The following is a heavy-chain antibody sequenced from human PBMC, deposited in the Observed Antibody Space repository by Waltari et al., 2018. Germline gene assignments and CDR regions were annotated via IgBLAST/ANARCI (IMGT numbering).Heavy chain of an antibody. J-gene: IGHJ6*03. Sequence: QVQLVQSGAEVKKPGSSVKVSCKASGGTFSSYAISWVRQAPGQGLEWMGGIIPIFGKANYAQKVQGRGTITVDKSTSTAYMELSSLRSEDTAVYYCASNIAAGPYYYYMDVWGKGTTVTVSS. CDR1: GGTFSSYA. V-gene: IGHV1-69*14. CDR2: IIPIFGKA. CDR3: ASNIAAGPYYYYMDV. D-gene: IGHD6-25*01.